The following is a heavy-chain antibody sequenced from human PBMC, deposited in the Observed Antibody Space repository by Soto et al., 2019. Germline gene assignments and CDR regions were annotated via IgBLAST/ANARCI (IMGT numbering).Heavy chain of an antibody. Sequence: PSETLSLTCTVSGGSISSYYWSWIRQPPGKGLEWIGYIYYSGSTNYNPSLKSRVTISVDTSKNQFSLKLSSVTAADTAVYYCAREVGATIWGRGSSGNFDYWGQGTLVTVSS. CDR2: IYYSGST. J-gene: IGHJ4*02. CDR1: GGSISSYY. V-gene: IGHV4-59*01. D-gene: IGHD1-26*01. CDR3: AREVGATIWGRGSSGNFDY.